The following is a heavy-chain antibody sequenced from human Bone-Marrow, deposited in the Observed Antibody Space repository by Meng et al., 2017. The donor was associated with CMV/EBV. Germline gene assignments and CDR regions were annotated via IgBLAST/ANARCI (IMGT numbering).Heavy chain of an antibody. D-gene: IGHD1-26*01. Sequence: GSLRLSCTVSDGSISSYYWSWIRQPPGKGLEWIGYIYYSGSTNYNPSLKSRVTISVDTSKNQFSLKLSSVTAADTAVYYCARDREGVGAFDIWGQGTMVTVSS. CDR1: DGSISSYY. CDR2: IYYSGST. V-gene: IGHV4-59*01. J-gene: IGHJ3*02. CDR3: ARDREGVGAFDI.